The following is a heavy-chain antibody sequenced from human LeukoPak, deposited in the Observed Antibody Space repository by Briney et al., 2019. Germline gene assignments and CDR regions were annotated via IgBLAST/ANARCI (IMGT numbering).Heavy chain of an antibody. V-gene: IGHV1-8*01. CDR1: GYTFTSYD. D-gene: IGHD2-2*01. Sequence: ASVKVSCKASGYTFTSYDINWVRQATGQGLEWMGWMNPNSGNTGYAQKFQGRVTMTRNTSISTAYMELSSLGSEDTAVYYCARRRCSTSCYWFDPWGQGTLVTVSS. CDR3: ARRRCSTSCYWFDP. J-gene: IGHJ5*02. CDR2: MNPNSGNT.